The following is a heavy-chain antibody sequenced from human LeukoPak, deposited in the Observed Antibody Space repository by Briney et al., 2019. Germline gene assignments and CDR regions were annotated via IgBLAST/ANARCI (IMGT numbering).Heavy chain of an antibody. D-gene: IGHD6-13*01. CDR3: ARGDRSWFPLNWFDP. Sequence: PGESLKISCKGSGYNFTNYWIAWVRQMPGKGLEWMGIIYPGDSDTRYSPSFQGQVTISADKSISTAYLQWSSLKASDTAMYYCARGDRSWFPLNWFDPWGQGTLVTVSS. J-gene: IGHJ5*02. CDR2: IYPGDSDT. CDR1: GYNFTNYW. V-gene: IGHV5-51*01.